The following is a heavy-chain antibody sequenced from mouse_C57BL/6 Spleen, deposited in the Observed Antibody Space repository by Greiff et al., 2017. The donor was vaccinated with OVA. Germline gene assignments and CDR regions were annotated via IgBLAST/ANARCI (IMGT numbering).Heavy chain of an antibody. J-gene: IGHJ2*01. V-gene: IGHV10-1*01. CDR1: GFSFNTYA. D-gene: IGHD2-1*01. CDR2: IRSKSNNYAT. Sequence: EVKLVESGGGLVQPKGSLKLSCAASGFSFNTYAMNWVRQAPGKGLEWVARIRSKSNNYATYYADSVKDRFTISRDDSESMLYLQMNNLKTEDTAMYYCVRGNPYYFDYWGQGTTLTVSS. CDR3: VRGNPYYFDY.